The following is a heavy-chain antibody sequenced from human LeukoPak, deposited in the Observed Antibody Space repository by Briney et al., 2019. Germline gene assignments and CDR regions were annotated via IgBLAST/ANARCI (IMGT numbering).Heavy chain of an antibody. V-gene: IGHV3-7*01. CDR2: IKQDGSEK. D-gene: IGHD6-19*01. Sequence: GGSLRLSCAASGFTLTSNWMSWVRQAPGKGLEWVASIKQDGSEKHYVDSVKGRFTIPRDNAKNSLYLQMNSPRAEDTAVYYCARDRGWNAAVAGTTYFDYWGQGTLVTVSS. J-gene: IGHJ4*02. CDR1: GFTLTSNW. CDR3: ARDRGWNAAVAGTTYFDY.